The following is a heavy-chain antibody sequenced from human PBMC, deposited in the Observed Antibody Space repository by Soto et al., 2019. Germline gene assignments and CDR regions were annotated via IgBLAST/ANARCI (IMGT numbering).Heavy chain of an antibody. J-gene: IGHJ6*02. Sequence: SETLSLTCTVSGGSISSYYWSWIRQPPGKGLEWIGYIYYSGSTNYNPSLKSRVTISVDTSKNQFSLKLSSVTAADTAVYYCASAPFEYSSGWYYYYGMDVWGQGTTVTVSS. CDR1: GGSISSYY. V-gene: IGHV4-59*08. CDR2: IYYSGST. D-gene: IGHD6-19*01. CDR3: ASAPFEYSSGWYYYYGMDV.